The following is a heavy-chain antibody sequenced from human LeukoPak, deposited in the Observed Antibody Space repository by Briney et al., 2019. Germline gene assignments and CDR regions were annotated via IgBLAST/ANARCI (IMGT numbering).Heavy chain of an antibody. Sequence: GASVKVSCKASGYTFTSYGITWVRQAPGQGLEWMGWISAYTGKTDYAEKLQGRVTMTTDTSTSTAYMELRSLRSDDTAVYYCARGLTYYDTLTGYYAPGGRAFDIWGQGTMVTVSS. CDR2: ISAYTGKT. CDR3: ARGLTYYDTLTGYYAPGGRAFDI. D-gene: IGHD3-9*01. J-gene: IGHJ3*02. CDR1: GYTFTSYG. V-gene: IGHV1-18*01.